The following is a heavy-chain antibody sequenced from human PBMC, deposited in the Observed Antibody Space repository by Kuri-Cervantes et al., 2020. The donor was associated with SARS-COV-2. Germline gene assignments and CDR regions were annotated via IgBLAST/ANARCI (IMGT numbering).Heavy chain of an antibody. CDR2: INHSGST. J-gene: IGHJ4*02. V-gene: IGHV4-34*01. D-gene: IGHD3-3*01. Sequence: SDTLSLTCAVYGGSFGGYYWSWIRQPPGKGLEWIGEINHSGSTNYNPSLKSRVTISVDKSRNQFSLKLSSVTAADTAVYYCTRGRIRITIFGVVRREPSFDDWGQGTLVTVSS. CDR1: GGSFGGYY. CDR3: TRGRIRITIFGVVRREPSFDD.